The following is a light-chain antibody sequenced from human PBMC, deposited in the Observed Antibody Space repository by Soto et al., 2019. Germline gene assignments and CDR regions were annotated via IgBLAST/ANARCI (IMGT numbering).Light chain of an antibody. J-gene: IGKJ4*01. Sequence: DIVMTQSPDSLAVSLGERATINCKSSQSVLYNSDNKNYLAWYQQKAGQPPKLLIYWASTRDSGVPDRFSGSGSAADFPLTISNLQAEDVSVDNYPQYYTTPSFGGGTKVEIK. V-gene: IGKV4-1*01. CDR1: QSVLYNSDNKNY. CDR3: PQYYTTPS. CDR2: WAS.